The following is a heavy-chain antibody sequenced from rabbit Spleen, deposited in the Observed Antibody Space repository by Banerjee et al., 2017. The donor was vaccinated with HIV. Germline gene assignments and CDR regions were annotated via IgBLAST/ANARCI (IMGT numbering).Heavy chain of an antibody. CDR1: GFSFSSSYW. CDR2: IDTGSSDFT. V-gene: IGHV1S40*01. J-gene: IGHJ4*01. D-gene: IGHD5-1*01. Sequence: QSLEESGGDLVKPGASLTLTCTASGFSFSSSYWICWVRQAPGKGLEWIACIDTGSSDFTYFASWVNGRFTISSDNAQSTVDLKMTSLTAADTATYFCTTSTNNNDVWKLWGPGTLVTVS. CDR3: TTSTNNNDVWKL.